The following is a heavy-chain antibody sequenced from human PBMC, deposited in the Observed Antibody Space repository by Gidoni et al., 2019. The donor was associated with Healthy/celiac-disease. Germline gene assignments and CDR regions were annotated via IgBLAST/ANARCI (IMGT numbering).Heavy chain of an antibody. J-gene: IGHJ6*02. D-gene: IGHD3-22*01. CDR2: FIPIFGTA. V-gene: IGHV1-69*01. Sequence: QVQLVQSGAEAKKPGSSVKVSCKASGGTFSSYAISWVRQAPGQGLEWMGGFIPIFGTANYAQKFQGRVTITADESTSTAYMELSSLRSEDTAVYYCASPYYYDSSGYYSYYYYGMDVWGQGTTVTVSS. CDR1: GGTFSSYA. CDR3: ASPYYYDSSGYYSYYYYGMDV.